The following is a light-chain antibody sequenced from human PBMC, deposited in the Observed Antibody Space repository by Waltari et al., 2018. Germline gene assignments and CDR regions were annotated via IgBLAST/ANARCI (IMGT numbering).Light chain of an antibody. CDR2: DVS. Sequence: QSALTQPASVSGSPGQSITIPCTGTSSAVGGYNYVSRYQQHPGKAPKLMIYDVSKRPSGVSNRFSGSKSGNTASLTISGLQAEDEADYYCCSYAGSSTFDVVFGGGTKLTVL. V-gene: IGLV2-23*02. CDR3: CSYAGSSTFDVV. CDR1: SSAVGGYNY. J-gene: IGLJ2*01.